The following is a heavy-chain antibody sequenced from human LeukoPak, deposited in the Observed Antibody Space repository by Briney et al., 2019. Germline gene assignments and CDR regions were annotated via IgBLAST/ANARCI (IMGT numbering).Heavy chain of an antibody. CDR3: ARVAYDYVWGSYSHYFDY. J-gene: IGHJ4*02. CDR2: INLSGGST. CDR1: GYTFTSYY. Sequence: GASVNVSCKASGYTFTSYYMHWVRQAPGQGLEWMGIINLSGGSTSYAQEFQGRVTMTRDTSTSTVYMELSSLRSEGTAVYYCARVAYDYVWGSYSHYFDYWGQGTLVTVSS. V-gene: IGHV1-46*01. D-gene: IGHD3-16*01.